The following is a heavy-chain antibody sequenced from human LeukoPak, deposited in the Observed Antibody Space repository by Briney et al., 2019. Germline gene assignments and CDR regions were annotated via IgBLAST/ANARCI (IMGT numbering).Heavy chain of an antibody. D-gene: IGHD2-2*01. CDR3: ALTTYRSSTSCYDWFDP. J-gene: IGHJ5*02. Sequence: ESGPTLVNPTQTLTLTCTFSGFSLSTSGVGVGWIRQPPGKALEWLALIYWNDDKRYSPSLKSRLTITKDTSKNQVVLTMTNMDPVDTATYYCALTTYRSSTSCYDWFDPWGQGTLVTVSS. CDR2: IYWNDDK. V-gene: IGHV2-5*01. CDR1: GFSLSTSGVG.